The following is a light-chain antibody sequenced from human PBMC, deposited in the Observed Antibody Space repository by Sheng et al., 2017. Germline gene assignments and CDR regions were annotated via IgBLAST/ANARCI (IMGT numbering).Light chain of an antibody. CDR2: GAS. V-gene: IGKV3-20*01. Sequence: DIVLTQSPGTLSLSPGERATLSCRASQIVSSSYLAWYQQKPGQAPRLVIYGASSRAAGIPDRFSGSGSGTDFTLTISSLQPEDFATYYCQQTYSTVWAFGQGTKVDVK. CDR1: QIVSSSY. J-gene: IGKJ1*01. CDR3: QQTYSTVWA.